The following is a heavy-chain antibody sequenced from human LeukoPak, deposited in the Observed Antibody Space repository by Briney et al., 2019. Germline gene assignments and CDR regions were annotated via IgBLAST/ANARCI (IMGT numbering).Heavy chain of an antibody. CDR1: GGSISSSSYY. D-gene: IGHD1-26*01. CDR2: IYYSGST. J-gene: IGHJ4*02. Sequence: SETLSLTCTVSGGSISSSSYYWGWIRQPPGKGLEWIGSIYYSGSTYYNPSLKSRVTISVDTSKNQFSLKLSSVTAADTAVYYCARGREFDYWGQGTLVTVSS. V-gene: IGHV4-39*07. CDR3: ARGREFDY.